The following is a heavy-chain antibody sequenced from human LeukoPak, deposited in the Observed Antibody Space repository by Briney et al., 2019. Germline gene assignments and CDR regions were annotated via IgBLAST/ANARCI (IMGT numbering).Heavy chain of an antibody. J-gene: IGHJ4*02. CDR3: AKDTSYDYRTGFFDY. Sequence: GGSLRLSCVASGFTFSSYSMNWVRQAPGKGLEWVSSISSSSSYIYYADSVKGRFTISRDNAKDSLYLQMNSLRAEDTAVYYCAKDTSYDYRTGFFDYWGQGTLVTVSS. V-gene: IGHV3-21*04. D-gene: IGHD4-11*01. CDR2: ISSSSSYI. CDR1: GFTFSSYS.